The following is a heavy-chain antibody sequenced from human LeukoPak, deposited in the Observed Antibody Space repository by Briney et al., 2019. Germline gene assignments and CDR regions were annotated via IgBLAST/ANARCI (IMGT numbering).Heavy chain of an antibody. J-gene: IGHJ6*03. CDR2: IKEDGSET. CDR3: ATVATTGHLGYFIYMDF. Sequence: GGSLRLSCAASGFTFRNYWMNWVRQAPGKGLECLANIKEDGSETYYADSVVGRFTISRDNAKKTLHLQMDSLRAEDTAVYYCATVATTGHLGYFIYMDFWGEGTTVTVSS. CDR1: GFTFRNYW. D-gene: IGHD3-9*01. V-gene: IGHV3-7*01.